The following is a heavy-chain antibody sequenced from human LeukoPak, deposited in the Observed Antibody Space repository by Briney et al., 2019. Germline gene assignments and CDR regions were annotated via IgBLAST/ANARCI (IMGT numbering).Heavy chain of an antibody. Sequence: GGSLRLSCVVSGFTFSNAWMSWVRQAPGKGLEWVGRITNKTDGEKKDYAAPVKGRFTIPKDDSKNTLYLQMNNLKIEDTAVYFCTTFLTPRGQGSLVTVSS. CDR1: GFTFSNAW. CDR3: TTFLTP. V-gene: IGHV3-15*01. D-gene: IGHD1-14*01. CDR2: ITNKTDGEKK. J-gene: IGHJ4*02.